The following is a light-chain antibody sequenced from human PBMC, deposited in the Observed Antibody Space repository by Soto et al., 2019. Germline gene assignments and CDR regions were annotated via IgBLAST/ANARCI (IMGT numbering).Light chain of an antibody. Sequence: QSVLTQPPSASGTPGQRVTISCSGSSSNIGSNTVNWYQQLPGTAPKLLIYSNNQRPSGVPDRFSGSKSGTSASLAISGLQSEDEADYYCAAWDDSLNGQGCVFGTGTKVTVL. V-gene: IGLV1-44*01. CDR3: AAWDDSLNGQGCV. CDR1: SSNIGSNT. J-gene: IGLJ1*01. CDR2: SNN.